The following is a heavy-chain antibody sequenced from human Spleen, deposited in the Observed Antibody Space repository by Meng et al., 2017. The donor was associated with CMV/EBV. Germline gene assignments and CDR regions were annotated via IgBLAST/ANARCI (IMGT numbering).Heavy chain of an antibody. J-gene: IGHJ4*02. V-gene: IGHV3-30*14. Sequence: GESLKISCAASGFILGDYDMHWVRQAPGKGLEWVAVISLHGHITLYSVFAKGRFSISRDNSKNTLSLQMNSLRDEDSALYSCAIDIFVGFPDYIDYWGQGTQVTVSS. CDR1: GFILGDYD. CDR2: ISLHGHIT. CDR3: AIDIFVGFPDYIDY. D-gene: IGHD3-3*01.